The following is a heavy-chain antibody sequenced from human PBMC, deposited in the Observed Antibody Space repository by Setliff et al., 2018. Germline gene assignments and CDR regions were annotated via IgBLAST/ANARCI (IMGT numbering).Heavy chain of an antibody. CDR3: ARYVLGDYRLDY. J-gene: IGHJ4*02. CDR1: GYTFTGYY. D-gene: IGHD4-17*01. CDR2: INPNSGGT. Sequence: ASVKVSCKASGYTFTGYYMHWVRQAPGQGLEWMGWINPNSGGTNYAQKFQGRVTMTRDTSINKAYMELSRLRSDDTAVYYCARYVLGDYRLDYWGQGTLVTVSS. V-gene: IGHV1-2*02.